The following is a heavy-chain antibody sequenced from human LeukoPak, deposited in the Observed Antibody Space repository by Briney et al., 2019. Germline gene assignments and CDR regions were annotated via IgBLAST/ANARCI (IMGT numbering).Heavy chain of an antibody. CDR1: GYTFTSYY. CDR3: ARGPITGTTQDGAFDI. Sequence: ASVKVSCKSSGYTFTSYYMHWVRQAPGQGLEWMGIINPSGGSTSYAQKFQGRVTMTRDMSTSTVYMELSSLRSEDTAVYYCARGPITGTTQDGAFDIWGQGTMVTVSS. D-gene: IGHD1-7*01. V-gene: IGHV1-46*01. CDR2: INPSGGST. J-gene: IGHJ3*02.